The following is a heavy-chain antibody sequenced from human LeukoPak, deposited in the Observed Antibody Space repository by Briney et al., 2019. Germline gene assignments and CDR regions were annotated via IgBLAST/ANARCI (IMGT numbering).Heavy chain of an antibody. CDR2: INQSGRT. CDR3: ARVGTIRDFDY. CDR1: GGSFSGYY. Sequence: SETLSLTCAVYGGSFSGYYWSWIRQPPGKGLEWIGEINQSGRTYYNPSLKSRVTISVDTSQNQLSLRLSSVTAADTAMYYCARVGTIRDFDYWGQGTLVSVSS. V-gene: IGHV4-34*01. D-gene: IGHD1-1*01. J-gene: IGHJ4*02.